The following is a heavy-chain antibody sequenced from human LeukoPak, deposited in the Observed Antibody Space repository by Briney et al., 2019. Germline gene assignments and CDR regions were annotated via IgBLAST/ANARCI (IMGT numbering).Heavy chain of an antibody. CDR1: GGSISSSSYY. J-gene: IGHJ5*02. V-gene: IGHV4-39*07. D-gene: IGHD3-10*01. Sequence: SETLSLTCTVSGGSISSSSYYWGWIRQPPGKGLEWIGSIYYSGSTYYNPSLKSRVTISVDTSKNQFSLKLSSVTAADTAVYYCAREYYGSGSYPWGQGTLVTVSS. CDR2: IYYSGST. CDR3: AREYYGSGSYP.